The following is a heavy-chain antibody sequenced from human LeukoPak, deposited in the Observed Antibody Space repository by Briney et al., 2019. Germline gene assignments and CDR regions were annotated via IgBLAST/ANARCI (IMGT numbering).Heavy chain of an antibody. CDR3: ARRSGARSAAVAADY. J-gene: IGHJ4*02. D-gene: IGHD6-19*01. Sequence: GESLKISCQDSGDSFTSYWIGWVRQMPGKGLEWMGIVYPGDSDTRYSPSFQGQVTISADKSINTAYLQWSSLKASDTGIYYCARRSGARSAAVAADYWGQGTLVTVSS. V-gene: IGHV5-51*01. CDR1: GDSFTSYW. CDR2: VYPGDSDT.